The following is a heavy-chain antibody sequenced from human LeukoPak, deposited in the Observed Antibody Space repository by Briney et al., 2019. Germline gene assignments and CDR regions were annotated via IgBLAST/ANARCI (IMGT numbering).Heavy chain of an antibody. CDR3: ARDFWNYAGDAFDI. D-gene: IGHD1-7*01. Sequence: ASVKVSCKASGYTFTSYYMHWVRQAPGQGLEWMGVIDPSGGSTTYAQKFQGRVTMTRDTSTSTVYMELSSLRSEDTAVYYCARDFWNYAGDAFDIWGQGTMVTVSS. CDR2: IDPSGGST. J-gene: IGHJ3*02. CDR1: GYTFTSYY. V-gene: IGHV1-46*01.